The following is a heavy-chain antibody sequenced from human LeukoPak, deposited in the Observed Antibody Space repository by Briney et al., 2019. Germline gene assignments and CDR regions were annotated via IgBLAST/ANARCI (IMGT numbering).Heavy chain of an antibody. CDR1: GDSISSDDFR. CDR2: IGYSGST. J-gene: IGHJ3*01. CDR3: ARGPLYCGF. Sequence: SETLSLTCTVSGDSISSDDFRWSWVRQHPGKGLECIGYIGYSGSTYYNPSLKSRVSVSFDTPKSQFSLKLNSVTAADAAVCFCARGPLYCGFWGQGAMVTV. V-gene: IGHV4-31*03. D-gene: IGHD2-8*02.